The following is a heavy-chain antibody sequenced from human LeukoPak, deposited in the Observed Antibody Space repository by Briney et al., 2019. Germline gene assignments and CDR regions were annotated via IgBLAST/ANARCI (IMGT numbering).Heavy chain of an antibody. CDR1: GYTFTGYY. Sequence: GASVKVSCKASGYTFTGYYMHWVRQAPGQGLEWMGWISAYNGNTNYAQKLQGRVTMTRDTSTSTVYMELSSLRSEDTAVYYCARANWFDPWGQGTLVTVSS. J-gene: IGHJ5*02. V-gene: IGHV1-18*04. CDR2: ISAYNGNT. CDR3: ARANWFDP.